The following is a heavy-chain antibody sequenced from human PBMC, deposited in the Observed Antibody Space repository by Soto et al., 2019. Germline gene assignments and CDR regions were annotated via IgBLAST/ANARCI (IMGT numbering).Heavy chain of an antibody. V-gene: IGHV3-23*01. J-gene: IGHJ4*02. Sequence: EVQLLESGGGLAQPGGSLRLSCAASGFSISTYGVTWVRQAPGKGLEWVSGFSGSSGKTYYADSVKGRFTISRDNSKNTVYLQMNSLRAEDTAVYYCARWNGYGDSWGQGNLVTVSS. CDR3: ARWNGYGDS. CDR1: GFSISTYG. D-gene: IGHD1-1*01. CDR2: FSGSSGKT.